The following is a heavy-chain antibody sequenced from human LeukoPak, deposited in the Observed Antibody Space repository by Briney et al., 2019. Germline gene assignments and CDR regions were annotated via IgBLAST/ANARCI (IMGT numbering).Heavy chain of an antibody. J-gene: IGHJ4*02. D-gene: IGHD6-13*01. CDR2: VYHSGST. CDR3: ARDSGYSSSWYF. V-gene: IGHV4-34*01. Sequence: SETLSLTCAVYGGSFSGYYWSWIRQPPGKGPEWIGSVYHSGSTYYNPSLNSRVSMSVDPSKNRFSLKLSSVTAADTAVYYCARDSGYSSSWYFWGQGALVTVSS. CDR1: GGSFSGYY.